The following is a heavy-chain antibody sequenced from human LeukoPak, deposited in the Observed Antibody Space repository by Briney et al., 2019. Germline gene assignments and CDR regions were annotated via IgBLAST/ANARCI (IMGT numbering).Heavy chain of an antibody. Sequence: PSQTLSLTCTVSGDSISSSGYYWSWIRQPPGKGLEWIGYIYYSGTTYYNPSLKSRVSISIDASTSQFSLSLSSVTAADTAVYYCARDMSGNGGPDFWGQGTLVTVSS. CDR3: ARDMSGNGGPDF. CDR2: IYYSGTT. D-gene: IGHD1-1*01. J-gene: IGHJ4*02. V-gene: IGHV4-31*03. CDR1: GDSISSSGYY.